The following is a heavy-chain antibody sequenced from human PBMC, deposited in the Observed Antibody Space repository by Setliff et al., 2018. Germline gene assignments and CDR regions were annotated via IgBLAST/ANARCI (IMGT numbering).Heavy chain of an antibody. D-gene: IGHD3-3*01. V-gene: IGHV1-69*13. CDR3: ASSRDYNFWSGYYSPLDY. CDR1: GYTFTSYG. CDR2: IIPIFGTA. J-gene: IGHJ4*02. Sequence: ASVKVSCKASGYTFTSYGISWVRQAPGQGLEWMGRIIPIFGTANYAQKFQGRVTITADESTSTAYMELSSLRSEDTAVYYCASSRDYNFWSGYYSPLDYWGQGTLVTVSS.